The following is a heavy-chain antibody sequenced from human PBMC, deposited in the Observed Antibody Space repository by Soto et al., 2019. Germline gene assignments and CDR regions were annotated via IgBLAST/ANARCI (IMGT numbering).Heavy chain of an antibody. J-gene: IGHJ6*02. Sequence: GASVKVSCKASGGTFSSYAICWVRQAPGQGLEWMGGIIPIFGTANYAQKFQGRVTITADKSTSTAYMELSSLRSEDTAVYYCARVFSRGGSSYDILPGYKYYYYSAMDVWGQGTKVTVYS. CDR3: ARVFSRGGSSYDILPGYKYYYYSAMDV. CDR1: GGTFSSYA. D-gene: IGHD3-9*01. CDR2: IIPIFGTA. V-gene: IGHV1-69*06.